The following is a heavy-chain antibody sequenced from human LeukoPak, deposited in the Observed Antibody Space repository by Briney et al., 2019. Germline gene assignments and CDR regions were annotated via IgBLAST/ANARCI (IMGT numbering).Heavy chain of an antibody. Sequence: SETLSLTCTVSGGSISSYYWSWIRQPPGKGLEWIGYIYYSGSTNYNPSLKSRVTISVDTSKNQFSLKLSSVTAADTAVYYCARSRANSGSYPDAFDIWGQGTMVTVSS. CDR2: IYYSGST. CDR3: ARSRANSGSYPDAFDI. V-gene: IGHV4-59*01. CDR1: GGSISSYY. J-gene: IGHJ3*02. D-gene: IGHD1-26*01.